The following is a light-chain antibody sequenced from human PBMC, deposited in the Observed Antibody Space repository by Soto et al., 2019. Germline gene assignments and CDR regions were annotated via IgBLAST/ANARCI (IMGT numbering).Light chain of an antibody. CDR3: QQSYTAPSIT. J-gene: IGKJ5*01. CDR1: ENINRH. V-gene: IGKV1-39*01. Sequence: DIQMTQSPSSLSASVGDRVTITCRASENINRHLNWYHQQPGKAPKLLIYGASSLQNGVPLRFRGSGSGTDFTLIITNLQPEDFATYFCQQSYTAPSITFGQGTRLEIK. CDR2: GAS.